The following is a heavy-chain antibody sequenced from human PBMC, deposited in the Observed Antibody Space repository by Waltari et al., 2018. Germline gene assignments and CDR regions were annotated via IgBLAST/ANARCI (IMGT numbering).Heavy chain of an antibody. V-gene: IGHV3-30*02. J-gene: IGHJ4*02. CDR1: GFTFRSYG. CDR2: IRYDGSNK. Sequence: QVQLVESGGGVVQPGGSLRLSCAASGFTFRSYGMHWVRQAPGKGLEWVAFIRYDGSNKYYADSVKGRFTISRDNSKNTLYLQMNSLRAEDTAVYYCAKGGGIAARTGVDYWGQGTLVTVSS. CDR3: AKGGGIAARTGVDY. D-gene: IGHD6-6*01.